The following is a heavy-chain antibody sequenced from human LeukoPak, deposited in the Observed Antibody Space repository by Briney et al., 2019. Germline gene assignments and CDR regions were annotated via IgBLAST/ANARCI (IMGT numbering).Heavy chain of an antibody. Sequence: SETLSFTCTVSGGSINSYYWSWIRQPPGKGLEWIGYIYYSGGTNYNPSLKSRVTISLDTSRTQFSLKLSSVTAADTAVYYCTSSYYYDSSGYIAVWGQGTLVTVSS. J-gene: IGHJ4*02. D-gene: IGHD3-22*01. CDR3: TSSYYYDSSGYIAV. CDR2: IYYSGGT. CDR1: GGSINSYY. V-gene: IGHV4-59*01.